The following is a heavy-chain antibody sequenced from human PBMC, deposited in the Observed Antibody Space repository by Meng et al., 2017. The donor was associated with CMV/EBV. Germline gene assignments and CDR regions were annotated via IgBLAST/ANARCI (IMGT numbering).Heavy chain of an antibody. V-gene: IGHV5-51*01. CDR3: ARLASEWEPFDY. Sequence: GGSLRLSCKGSGYSFTSYWIGWVRQMPGKGLEWMGIIYPGDSDTRYRPSFQGQVTISADKSISTAYLQWSSLKASDTAMYYCARLASEWEPFDYWGQGTLVTVSS. J-gene: IGHJ4*02. CDR2: IYPGDSDT. CDR1: GYSFTSYW. D-gene: IGHD1-26*01.